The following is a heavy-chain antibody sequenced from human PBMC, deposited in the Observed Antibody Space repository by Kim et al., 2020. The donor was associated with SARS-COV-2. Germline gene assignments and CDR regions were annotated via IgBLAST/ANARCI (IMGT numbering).Heavy chain of an antibody. CDR3: ARVSSSPSLYYYGMDV. D-gene: IGHD6-13*01. CDR2: INAGNGNT. Sequence: ASVKVSCKASGYTFTNYAMHWERQAPGQRLEWMGWINAGNGNTKYSQKFQGRVTITRDTSASTAYMELSSLRSADTAVYYCARVSSSPSLYYYGMDVWGQGTTVTVSS. V-gene: IGHV1-3*01. J-gene: IGHJ6*02. CDR1: GYTFTNYA.